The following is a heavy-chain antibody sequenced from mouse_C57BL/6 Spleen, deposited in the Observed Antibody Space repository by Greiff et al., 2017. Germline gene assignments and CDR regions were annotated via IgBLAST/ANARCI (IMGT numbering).Heavy chain of an antibody. D-gene: IGHD1-1*01. CDR1: GYTFTSYW. V-gene: IGHV1-69*01. CDR2: IDPSDSYT. J-gene: IGHJ4*01. Sequence: QVQLQQPGAELVMPGASVKLSCKASGYTFTSYWMHWVKQRPGQGLEWIGEIDPSDSYTNYNQKFKGKSTLTVDKSSSTAYMQLSSRTAEDSAVYYCARGGFATVVANYAMDYWGQGTSVTVSS. CDR3: ARGGFATVVANYAMDY.